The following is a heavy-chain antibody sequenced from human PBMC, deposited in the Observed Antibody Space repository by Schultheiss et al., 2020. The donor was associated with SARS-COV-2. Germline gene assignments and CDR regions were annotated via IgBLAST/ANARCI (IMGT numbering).Heavy chain of an antibody. CDR2: IYYSGST. CDR1: GGSISSYY. J-gene: IGHJ4*02. CDR3: ARDDYGNIVVVPAALDY. V-gene: IGHV4-59*12. D-gene: IGHD2-2*01. Sequence: SETLSLTCTVSGGSISSYYWSWIRQPPGKGLEWIGYIYYSGSTNYNPSLKSRVTISVDTSKNQFSLKLSSVTAADTAVYYCARDDYGNIVVVPAALDYWGQGTLVTVSS.